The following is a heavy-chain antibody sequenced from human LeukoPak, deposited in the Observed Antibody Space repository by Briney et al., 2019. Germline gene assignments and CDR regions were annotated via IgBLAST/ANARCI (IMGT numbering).Heavy chain of an antibody. CDR2: IYYSGNT. CDR1: GGSIRSSTYY. CDR3: ATQAVAGTFDI. V-gene: IGHV4-39*01. J-gene: IGHJ3*02. D-gene: IGHD6-19*01. Sequence: SETLSLTCTVSGGSIRSSTYYWGWIRQPPGKGLEGIGSIYYSGNTYYNPSLKSRLTISVDTSKNQFSLRLSSVTAADTAVYYCATQAVAGTFDIWGQGTMVTVSS.